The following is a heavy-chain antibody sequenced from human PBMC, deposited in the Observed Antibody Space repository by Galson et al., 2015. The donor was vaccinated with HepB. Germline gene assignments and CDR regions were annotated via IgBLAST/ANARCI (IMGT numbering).Heavy chain of an antibody. Sequence: SLRLSCAASGFTFSDYYMSWIRQAPGKGLEWVSHISSSGSTISYADSVKGRFTISRDNAQNSLYLQINSLRAEDTAVYYCARRPTSRCFDYWGQGTLITVSS. D-gene: IGHD2-8*01. J-gene: IGHJ4*02. V-gene: IGHV3-11*01. CDR1: GFTFSDYY. CDR2: ISSSGSTI. CDR3: ARRPTSRCFDY.